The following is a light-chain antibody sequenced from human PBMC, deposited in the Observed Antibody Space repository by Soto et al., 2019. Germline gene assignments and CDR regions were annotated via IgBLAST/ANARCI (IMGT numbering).Light chain of an antibody. J-gene: IGKJ1*01. CDR2: AAS. CDR3: QQYYTYPWS. Sequence: AIRMTQAPSSLYASTGDRVTITCRASQGITNYLVWYQQKPGQAPKVLIHAASTLQRGVSSRFSGSGSGTDFPLTISCLQTEDFATYYCQQYYTYPWSFVQGTKVEV. V-gene: IGKV1-8*01. CDR1: QGITNY.